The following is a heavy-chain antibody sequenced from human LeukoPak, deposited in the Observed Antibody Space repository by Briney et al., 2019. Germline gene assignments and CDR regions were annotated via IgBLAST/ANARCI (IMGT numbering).Heavy chain of an antibody. V-gene: IGHV3-23*01. CDR1: GFTFSSCA. J-gene: IGHJ4*02. CDR3: AKDPIFSGSYGVFDS. CDR2: VIDSGNSL. D-gene: IGHD1-26*01. Sequence: GGSLRLSCAASGFTFSSCAMSWVRQAPGKGLEWVSTVIDSGNSLYYADSVEGRFTISRDNSKNTLYLQMNSLRAGDTAVYYCAKDPIFSGSYGVFDSWGQGTLVTVSS.